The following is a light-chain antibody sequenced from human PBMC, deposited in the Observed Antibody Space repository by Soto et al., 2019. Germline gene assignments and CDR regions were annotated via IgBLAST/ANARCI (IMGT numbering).Light chain of an antibody. Sequence: DIVMTQSPVSLPVTPGESASTSCRSSQRLMHSNGYNYLDWYVQKPGQSSQLLIYLGSNRASGVPDRFSASASGTDFTLTISRVEAEDVGVYYCMGALQSPPTFGQGTKVDIK. V-gene: IGKV2-28*01. CDR3: MGALQSPPT. CDR1: QRLMHSNGYNY. J-gene: IGKJ1*01. CDR2: LGS.